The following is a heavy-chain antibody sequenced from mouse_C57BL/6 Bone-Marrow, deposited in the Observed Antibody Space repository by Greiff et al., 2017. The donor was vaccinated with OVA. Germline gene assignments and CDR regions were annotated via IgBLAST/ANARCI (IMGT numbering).Heavy chain of an antibody. V-gene: IGHV1-64*01. Sequence: VKVVESGPELVKPGASVKISCKASGYSFTIYYIHWVKQRPGQGLEWIGMIHPNSGSTNYNEKFKSKATLTVDKSSSTAYMQLSSLTSEDSAVYYCAKTGNFDYWGQGTTLTVSS. J-gene: IGHJ2*01. CDR2: IHPNSGST. CDR1: GYSFTIYY. CDR3: AKTGNFDY. D-gene: IGHD4-1*01.